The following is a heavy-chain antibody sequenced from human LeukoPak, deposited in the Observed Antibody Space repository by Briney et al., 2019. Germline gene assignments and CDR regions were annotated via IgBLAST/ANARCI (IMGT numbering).Heavy chain of an antibody. J-gene: IGHJ4*02. CDR1: GFTLSAHW. D-gene: IGHD2-21*01. V-gene: IGHV3-7*01. Sequence: GGSLRLSCAASGFTLSAHWMSWVRQAPGKGLEWVANIKEDGSEKYYVDSVKGRFTISRDIAKNSLYLQMNSLRADDTAVYYCARDRYSQYWGQGTLVTVSS. CDR2: IKEDGSEK. CDR3: ARDRYSQY.